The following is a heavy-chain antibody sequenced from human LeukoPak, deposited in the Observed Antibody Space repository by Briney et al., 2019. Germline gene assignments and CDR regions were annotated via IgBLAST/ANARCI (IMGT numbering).Heavy chain of an antibody. J-gene: IGHJ4*02. V-gene: IGHV3-30-3*01. CDR1: GFTFSSFA. CDR2: ISYDGSNQ. Sequence: GGSLRLSCAASGFTFSSFAMHWVRQAPGKGLEWVAVISYDGSNQYSADSVKGRFTISRDNSKNTLYLQMNSLRAEGTAVYYCASDPFDYWSQGTLVTVSS. CDR3: ASDPFDY.